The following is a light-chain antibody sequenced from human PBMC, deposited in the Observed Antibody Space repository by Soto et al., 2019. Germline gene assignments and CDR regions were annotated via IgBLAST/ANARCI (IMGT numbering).Light chain of an antibody. J-gene: IGLJ1*01. CDR2: DVT. V-gene: IGLV2-14*03. Sequence: QSVLTQPASVSGSPGQSIAISCTGTGSDFGDYKYVSWYQQHPGKAPKLILYDVTHRPSGISDRLSGSKSGNTASLTISGLQAEEEANYYCSSFKTTHTFAFGPGTKVPVL. CDR3: SSFKTTHTFA. CDR1: GSDFGDYKY.